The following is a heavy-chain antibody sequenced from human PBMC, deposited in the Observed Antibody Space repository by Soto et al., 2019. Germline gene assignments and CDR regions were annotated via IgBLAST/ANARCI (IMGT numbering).Heavy chain of an antibody. CDR2: IWYDGGNE. D-gene: IGHD3-10*01. J-gene: IGHJ3*02. CDR3: ARGGFWGYEAFEI. V-gene: IGHV3-33*01. CDR1: GFTFSNYG. Sequence: QVQLVESGGGVVQPGRSLRLSCAASGFTFSNYGMHWVRQAPGKGLEWVAFIWYDGGNEFYADSVRGRFTISRDNSKDTLYLQMNSLRAADTAVYYCARGGFWGYEAFEIWGQGTMVTVSS.